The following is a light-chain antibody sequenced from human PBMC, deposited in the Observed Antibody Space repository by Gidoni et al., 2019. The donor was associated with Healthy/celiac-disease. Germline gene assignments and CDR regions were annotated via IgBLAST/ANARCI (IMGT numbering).Light chain of an antibody. CDR2: DVS. CDR1: SSDVGGYNY. V-gene: IGLV2-14*01. Sequence: QSALTQPASVSASPGQSITISCTGTSSDVGGYNYVSWYQQHPGKAPKLMIYDVSNRPSGVSNRFSGSKSGNTASLTISGLQAEDEADYYCSSYTSSSLVFGGGTKLTVL. J-gene: IGLJ2*01. CDR3: SSYTSSSLV.